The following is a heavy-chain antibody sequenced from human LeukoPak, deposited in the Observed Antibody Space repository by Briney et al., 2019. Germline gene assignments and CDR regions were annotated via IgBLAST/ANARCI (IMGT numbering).Heavy chain of an antibody. CDR1: GFTFSSYG. CDR3: AKAIPSSGSWGRYYYYGMDV. V-gene: IGHV3-30*18. CDR2: ISYDGSNK. D-gene: IGHD6-19*01. Sequence: PGGSLRLSCAASGFTFSSYGMHWVRQAPGKGLEWVAVISYDGSNKYYADSVKGRFTISRDNSKNTLYLQMNSLRAEDTAVYYCAKAIPSSGSWGRYYYYGMDVWGQGTTVTVSS. J-gene: IGHJ6*02.